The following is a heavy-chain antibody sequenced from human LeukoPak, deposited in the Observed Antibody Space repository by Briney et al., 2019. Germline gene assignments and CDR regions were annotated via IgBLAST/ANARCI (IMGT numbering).Heavy chain of an antibody. CDR1: GFAFSSYN. V-gene: IGHV3-48*01. Sequence: GGSLRLSCAGSGFAFSSYNMNWVRQAPGRGLEWVSYISSSSSTKYYADSVKGRFTISRDSAKNSLYLQMNSLRVEDTAVYYCARDKVAGSMAGSNFDYWGQGTLVTVSS. CDR2: ISSSSSTK. J-gene: IGHJ4*02. D-gene: IGHD6-19*01. CDR3: ARDKVAGSMAGSNFDY.